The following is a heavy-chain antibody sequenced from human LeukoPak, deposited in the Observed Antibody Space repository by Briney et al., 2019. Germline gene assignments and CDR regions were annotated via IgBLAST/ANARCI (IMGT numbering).Heavy chain of an antibody. V-gene: IGHV4-4*07. Sequence: SETLSLTCTVSGASISSYYWSWIRQPAGKGLEWIGRIYTSGSTNYNPSLKSRVTMSVDTSKNQFSLKLSSVTAADTAVYYCARGSTRYYYDSSGYSGDAFDIWGQGTMVTVSS. CDR3: ARGSTRYYYDSSGYSGDAFDI. J-gene: IGHJ3*02. CDR1: GASISSYY. CDR2: IYTSGST. D-gene: IGHD3-22*01.